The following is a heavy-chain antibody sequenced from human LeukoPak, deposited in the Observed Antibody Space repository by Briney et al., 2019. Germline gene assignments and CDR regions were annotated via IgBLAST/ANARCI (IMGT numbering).Heavy chain of an antibody. CDR2: ISGSGGST. J-gene: IGHJ4*02. CDR1: GFTFSSYA. Sequence: GGSLRLSCVASGFTFSSYAMSWVRQAPGKGLEWVSAISGSGGSTYYADSVKGRFTISRDNSKNTLYLHMNSLRAEDTAVYYCAKDSRARGYYFDYWGQGTLVTVSS. D-gene: IGHD3-16*01. V-gene: IGHV3-23*01. CDR3: AKDSRARGYYFDY.